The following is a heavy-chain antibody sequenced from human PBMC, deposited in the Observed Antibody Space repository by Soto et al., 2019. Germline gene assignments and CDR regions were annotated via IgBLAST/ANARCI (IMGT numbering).Heavy chain of an antibody. CDR1: GGTFSSYA. V-gene: IGHV1-69*13. CDR3: ARKLGGYCISTSCSYYYYGMDV. CDR2: IIPIFGTA. D-gene: IGHD2-2*01. J-gene: IGHJ6*02. Sequence: ASVKVSCKASGGTFSSYAISWVRQAPGQGLEWMGGIIPIFGTANYAQKFQGRVTITADESTSTAYMELSSLRSEDTAVYYCARKLGGYCISTSCSYYYYGMDVWGQGTTVTVSS.